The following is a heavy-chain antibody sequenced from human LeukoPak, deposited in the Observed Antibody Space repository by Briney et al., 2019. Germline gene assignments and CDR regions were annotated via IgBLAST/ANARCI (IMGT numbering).Heavy chain of an antibody. CDR2: MYYSGST. Sequence: PSETLSLTCAVSGGSISSGDYSWSWIRQSPGKGLEWIGYMYYSGSTYSNLSLKSRVTISVDTSKNQFSLKLSSVTAADTAVYYCARGSKTRVRFLEWRPRPPHGAFDIWGQGTLVTVSS. V-gene: IGHV4-30-4*07. D-gene: IGHD3-3*01. J-gene: IGHJ3*02. CDR3: ARGSKTRVRFLEWRPRPPHGAFDI. CDR1: GGSISSGDYS.